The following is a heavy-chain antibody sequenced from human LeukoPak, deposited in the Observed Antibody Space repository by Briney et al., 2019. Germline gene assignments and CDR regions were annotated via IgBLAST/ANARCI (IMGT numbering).Heavy chain of an antibody. J-gene: IGHJ5*02. Sequence: SETLSLTCTVSGGSISSYYWSWIRQPPGKGLEWIGYIYTSGSTNYNPSLKSRVTISVDTSKNQFSLKLSSVTAADTAAYYCARLIAAPGGNWFDPWGQGTLVTVSS. CDR3: ARLIAAPGGNWFDP. CDR1: GGSISSYY. CDR2: IYTSGST. D-gene: IGHD6-6*01. V-gene: IGHV4-4*09.